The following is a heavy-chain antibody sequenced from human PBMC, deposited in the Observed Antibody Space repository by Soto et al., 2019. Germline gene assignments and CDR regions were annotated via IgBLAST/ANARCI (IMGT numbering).Heavy chain of an antibody. D-gene: IGHD3-9*01. V-gene: IGHV3-33*01. Sequence: QVQLVESGGGVVQPGRSLRLSCAASGFTFSSYGMHWVRQAPGKGLEWVAVIWYDGSNKYYADSVKGRFTISRDNSKNTLYLQMNRLRAEDTAVYYCARDPPGRYYDILNGYYMGSPQYFDYWGQGTLVTVSS. CDR1: GFTFSSYG. J-gene: IGHJ4*02. CDR3: ARDPPGRYYDILNGYYMGSPQYFDY. CDR2: IWYDGSNK.